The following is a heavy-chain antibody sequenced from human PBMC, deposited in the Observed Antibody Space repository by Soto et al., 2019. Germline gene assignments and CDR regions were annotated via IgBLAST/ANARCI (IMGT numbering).Heavy chain of an antibody. CDR2: IYSSGST. CDR3: ARGQRFSDWFDP. J-gene: IGHJ5*02. Sequence: SETLSLTCPVTGGAISGYYLTWLRPSDGEGLEWIGRIYSSGSTNYNPSLKSRVTISLDTSMNYFSLRLSSVTAADTAIYYCARGQRFSDWFDPWGQGTLVTVSS. V-gene: IGHV4-4*07. D-gene: IGHD3-3*01. CDR1: GGAISGYY.